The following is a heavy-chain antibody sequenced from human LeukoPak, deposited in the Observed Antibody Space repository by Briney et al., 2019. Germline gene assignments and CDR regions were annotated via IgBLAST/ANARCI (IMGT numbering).Heavy chain of an antibody. CDR3: AARITIWSDWFDP. D-gene: IGHD3-3*01. CDR1: GYTLTELS. J-gene: IGHJ5*02. Sequence: ASVKVSCMVSGYTLTELSMHWVRQAPGKGLEWMGGFDPEDGETIYAQKFQGRVTMTEDTSTDTAYMELSSLRSEDTAVYYCAARITIWSDWFDPWGQGTLVTVSS. CDR2: FDPEDGET. V-gene: IGHV1-24*01.